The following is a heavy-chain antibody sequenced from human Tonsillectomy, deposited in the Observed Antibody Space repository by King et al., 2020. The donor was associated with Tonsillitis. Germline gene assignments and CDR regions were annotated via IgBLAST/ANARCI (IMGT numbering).Heavy chain of an antibody. CDR1: GYSISSGYY. V-gene: IGHV4-38-2*02. D-gene: IGHD3-10*01. CDR2: IYHSGST. CDR3: ARAMVRGVIKRRLPFDY. Sequence: VQLQESGPGLVKPSETLSLTCTVSGYSISSGYYWGWIRQPPGKGLEWIGSIYHSGSTYYNQSLKSRVTISVDTSKNQFSLKLSAVTAADTAVYYCARAMVRGVIKRRLPFDYWGQGTLVTVSS. J-gene: IGHJ4*02.